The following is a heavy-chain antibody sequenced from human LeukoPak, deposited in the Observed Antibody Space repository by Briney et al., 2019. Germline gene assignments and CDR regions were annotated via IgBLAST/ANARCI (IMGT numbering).Heavy chain of an antibody. J-gene: IGHJ4*02. CDR1: GFAFSSYS. D-gene: IGHD3-22*01. Sequence: PGGSLRLSCAASGFAFSSYSMNWVRQAPGKGLEWVANIKQDGGEKYYVDSVKGRFTISRDNAKNSLYLQMNSLRAEDTAVYYCARRARYYDSSGYTPWGQGTLVTVSS. CDR3: ARRARYYDSSGYTP. CDR2: IKQDGGEK. V-gene: IGHV3-7*01.